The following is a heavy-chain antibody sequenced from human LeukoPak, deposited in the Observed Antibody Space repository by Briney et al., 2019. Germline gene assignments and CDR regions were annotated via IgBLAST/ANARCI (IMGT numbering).Heavy chain of an antibody. J-gene: IGHJ6*02. Sequence: GGSLRLSCAASGFTFSSYAMSWVRQAPGKGLEWVANINRDGSERYYVDSVKGRFTISRDDAKSSLYLQMNSLRAEDTAVYYCARRNAMDVWGQGTTVIVFS. CDR1: GFTFSSYA. CDR3: ARRNAMDV. V-gene: IGHV3-7*03. CDR2: INRDGSER.